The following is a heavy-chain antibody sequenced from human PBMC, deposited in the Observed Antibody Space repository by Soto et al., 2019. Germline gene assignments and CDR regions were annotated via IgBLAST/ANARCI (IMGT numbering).Heavy chain of an antibody. Sequence: SETLSLTCAVYGGSFSGYYWSWIRQPPGKGLVWIGEVNHSESTNYNPSLKSRVTISVDTSKNQFSLKLSSVTAADTAVYYCARLFPIPDDYGDYYDAFDIWGQGTMVTVSS. CDR1: GGSFSGYY. CDR2: VNHSEST. CDR3: ARLFPIPDDYGDYYDAFDI. V-gene: IGHV4-34*01. D-gene: IGHD4-17*01. J-gene: IGHJ3*02.